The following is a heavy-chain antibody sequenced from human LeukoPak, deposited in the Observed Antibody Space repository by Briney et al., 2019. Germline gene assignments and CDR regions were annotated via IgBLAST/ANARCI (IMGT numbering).Heavy chain of an antibody. CDR3: ARDGTGRINLEY. CDR2: INPNSGDT. Sequence: ASVKVSCKASQYRFTVYDLHWVRQAPGQRLEWVAWINPNSGDTIYAQKFQGRVTITRDTSITTAYMELSSLTSDDTAIYYCARDGTGRINLEYWGQGTLVTVSS. D-gene: IGHD1-1*01. V-gene: IGHV1-2*02. J-gene: IGHJ4*02. CDR1: QYRFTVYD.